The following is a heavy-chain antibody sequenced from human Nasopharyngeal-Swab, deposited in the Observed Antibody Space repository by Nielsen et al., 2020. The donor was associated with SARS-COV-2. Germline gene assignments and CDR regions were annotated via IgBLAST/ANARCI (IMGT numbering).Heavy chain of an antibody. CDR3: ARGIAAAGTPGYGMDV. CDR2: INPSGGST. Sequence: ASVKVSCKASGYTFTSYYMHWVRQAPGQGLEWMGIINPSGGSTSYAQKFQGRVTMTRDTSISTAYMELSRLRSDDTAVYYCARGIAAAGTPGYGMDVWGQGTTVTVS. V-gene: IGHV1-46*01. D-gene: IGHD6-13*01. CDR1: GYTFTSYY. J-gene: IGHJ6*02.